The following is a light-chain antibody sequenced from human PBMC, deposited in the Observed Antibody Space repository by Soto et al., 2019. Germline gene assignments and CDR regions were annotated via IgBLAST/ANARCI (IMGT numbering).Light chain of an antibody. CDR3: SSYTSSSSVV. CDR2: DVS. Sequence: QSVLTQPDSVSGSPGQSITISCTGTSSDVGGYNYVSWYQQHPGKAPKLMIYDVSNRPSGVSNRFSGSKSGNTASLTISGLQAEDEADYYCSSYTSSSSVVFGGGTKLTVL. CDR1: SSDVGGYNY. V-gene: IGLV2-14*01. J-gene: IGLJ2*01.